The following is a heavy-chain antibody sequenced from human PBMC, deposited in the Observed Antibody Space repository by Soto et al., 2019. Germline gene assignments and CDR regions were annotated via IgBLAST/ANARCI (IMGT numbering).Heavy chain of an antibody. CDR2: IIPIFGTA. D-gene: IGHD4-4*01. CDR3: ATHLTTVTPQGMDV. Sequence: SVKVSCKASGGTFSSYAISWVRQAPGQGLEWMGGIIPIFGTANYAQKFQGRVTITADESTSTACMELSSLRSEDTAVYYCATHLTTVTPQGMDVWGQGTTLTVSS. J-gene: IGHJ6*02. CDR1: GGTFSSYA. V-gene: IGHV1-69*13.